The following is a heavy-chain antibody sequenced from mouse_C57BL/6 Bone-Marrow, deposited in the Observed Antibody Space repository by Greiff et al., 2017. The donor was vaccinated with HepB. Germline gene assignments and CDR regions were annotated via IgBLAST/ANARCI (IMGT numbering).Heavy chain of an antibody. CDR2: IDPSDSYT. CDR3: ARNVLYYGSSPAWFAY. J-gene: IGHJ3*01. D-gene: IGHD1-1*01. CDR1: GYTFTSYW. V-gene: IGHV1-69*01. Sequence: QVQLQQPGAELVMPGASVKLSCKASGYTFTSYWMHWVKQRPGQGLEWIGEIDPSDSYTNYNQKFKGKSTLTVDKSSSTAYMQLSSLTSEDSAVYYCARNVLYYGSSPAWFAYWGQGTLVTVSA.